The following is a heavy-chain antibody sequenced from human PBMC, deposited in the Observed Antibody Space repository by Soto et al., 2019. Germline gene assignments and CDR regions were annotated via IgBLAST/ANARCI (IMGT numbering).Heavy chain of an antibody. D-gene: IGHD2-15*01. V-gene: IGHV1-69*08. CDR1: GGTFSTYT. CDR3: AREQVILGTYGMDV. CDR2: IIPILAIA. J-gene: IGHJ6*02. Sequence: QVQLVQSGSEVKKPGSSVKVSCKASGGTFSTYTITWVRQAPGQGLEWMGRIIPILAIADYAQKFQGRVTITADKSTSTAYMELSSLRSEDTAVYYCAREQVILGTYGMDVWGQGTTVTFAS.